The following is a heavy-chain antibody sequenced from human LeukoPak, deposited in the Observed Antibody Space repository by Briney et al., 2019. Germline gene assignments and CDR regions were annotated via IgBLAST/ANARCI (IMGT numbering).Heavy chain of an antibody. D-gene: IGHD6-6*01. V-gene: IGHV4-4*09. Sequence: SETLSLTCSVSGGSISGYYWSWIRQPPGKALEWIGYIYSSGSTNFNPSLQSRVTISVDASKNQVSLNLSSVTAADTAIYYCARLTFMTRPVDVWGKGTTVTVSS. J-gene: IGHJ6*04. CDR2: IYSSGST. CDR3: ARLTFMTRPVDV. CDR1: GGSISGYY.